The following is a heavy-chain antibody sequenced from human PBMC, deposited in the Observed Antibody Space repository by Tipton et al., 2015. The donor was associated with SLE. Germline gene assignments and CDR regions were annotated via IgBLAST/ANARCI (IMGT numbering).Heavy chain of an antibody. CDR3: ARGEDDYHSKGGWMDP. CDR1: GDSVTSHY. V-gene: IGHV4-59*02. J-gene: IGHJ5*02. CDR2: IYYIGTT. Sequence: TLSLTCNVSGDSVTSHYWTWIRQPPGKGLEWIGHIYYIGTTSYNPSLESRVSISIDTSKNQFSLKLRSVTAADTAVYYCARGEDDYHSKGGWMDPWGQGSLVTVSS. D-gene: IGHD4-11*01.